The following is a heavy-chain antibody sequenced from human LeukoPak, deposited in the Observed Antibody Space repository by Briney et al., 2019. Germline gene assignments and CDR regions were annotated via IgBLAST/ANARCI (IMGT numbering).Heavy chain of an antibody. Sequence: ARSLRLSCAASGFTFDDHAMHWVRQAPGKGLEWVSGISWNSGNIGYAGSVKGRFTISRDNAKNSLFLQMNSLRAEDTALYYCARRGSRDCSSTSCYPLDYWGQGTLVTVSS. J-gene: IGHJ4*02. D-gene: IGHD2-2*01. CDR1: GFTFDDHA. CDR3: ARRGSRDCSSTSCYPLDY. V-gene: IGHV3-9*01. CDR2: ISWNSGNI.